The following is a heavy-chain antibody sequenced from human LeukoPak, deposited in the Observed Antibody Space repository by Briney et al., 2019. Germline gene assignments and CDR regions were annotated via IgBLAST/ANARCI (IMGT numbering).Heavy chain of an antibody. D-gene: IGHD6-19*01. CDR1: GGSVSSYY. CDR2: IYTSGST. V-gene: IGHV4-4*07. Sequence: SETLSLTCTVSGGSVSSYYWSWIRQPAGKGLEWIGRIYTSGSTNYNPSLKSRVTMSVDTSKNQFSLKLSSVTAADTAVYYCARVITSSDPVSYYYYYMDVWGKGTTVTISS. CDR3: ARVITSSDPVSYYYYYMDV. J-gene: IGHJ6*03.